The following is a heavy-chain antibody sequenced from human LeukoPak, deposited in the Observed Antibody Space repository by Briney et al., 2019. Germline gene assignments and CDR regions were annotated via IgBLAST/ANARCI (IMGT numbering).Heavy chain of an antibody. CDR2: ISSSGSTI. D-gene: IGHD3-3*01. V-gene: IGHV3-11*01. Sequence: GGSLRLSCAASGFTFSDYYMSWIRQAPGKGLEWVSYISSSGSTIYYADSVKGRFTISRDNAKNSLYLQMNSLRAEDTAVYYCARLDRPYYDFWSGYFYFDYWGQGTLVTVSS. CDR3: ARLDRPYYDFWSGYFYFDY. J-gene: IGHJ4*02. CDR1: GFTFSDYY.